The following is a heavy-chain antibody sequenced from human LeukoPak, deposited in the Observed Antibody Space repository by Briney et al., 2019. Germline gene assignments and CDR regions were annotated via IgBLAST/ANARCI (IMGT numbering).Heavy chain of an antibody. V-gene: IGHV3-7*01. CDR3: ARPSLNTGSYFDY. Sequence: GGSLRLSCAASRFTFSSYGMHWVRQAPGKGLEWVANIKQDGSEIYYVDSVRGRFTISRDNAKNSLYLQMNSLRAEDTAVYYCARPSLNTGSYFDYWGQGILVSVSS. CDR2: IKQDGSEI. CDR1: RFTFSSYG. J-gene: IGHJ4*02. D-gene: IGHD1-26*01.